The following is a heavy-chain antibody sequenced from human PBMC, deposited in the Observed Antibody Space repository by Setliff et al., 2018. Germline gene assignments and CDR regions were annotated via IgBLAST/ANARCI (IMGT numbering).Heavy chain of an antibody. CDR1: GASFSNYY. CDR3: RFWSSYYKNDY. V-gene: IGHV4-34*01. CDR2: IDHSGRT. J-gene: IGHJ4*02. Sequence: SETLSLTCTVYGASFSNYYWGWVRQPPEERLEWIGEIDHSGRTKYNPSLKGRVTISVDTSKNQFSLRLSSVTAADTAVYYCRFWSSYYKNDYWGQGTVVTVSS. D-gene: IGHD3-3*01.